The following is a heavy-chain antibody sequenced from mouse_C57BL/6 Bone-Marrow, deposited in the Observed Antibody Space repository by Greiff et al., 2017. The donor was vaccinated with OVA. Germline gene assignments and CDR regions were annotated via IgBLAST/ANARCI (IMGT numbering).Heavy chain of an antibody. CDR3: ARSSAQGFAY. CDR1: GYAFSSSW. J-gene: IGHJ3*01. V-gene: IGHV1-82*01. Sequence: QVQLQQSGPELVKPGASVKISCKASGYAFSSSWMNWVKQRPGKGLEGIGRIYPGDGDTNYNGKFKGKATLTADKSSSTAYMQLSSLTSEDSAVYFCARSSAQGFAYWGQGTLVTVSA. CDR2: IYPGDGDT.